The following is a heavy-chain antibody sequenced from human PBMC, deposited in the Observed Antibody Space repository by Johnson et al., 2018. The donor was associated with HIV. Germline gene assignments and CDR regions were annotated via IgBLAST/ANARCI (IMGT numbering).Heavy chain of an antibody. D-gene: IGHD1-14*01. CDR1: GFTFDDYG. CDR3: AGSITTSGAFDV. Sequence: VQLVESGGGVVRPGGSLRLSCAASGFTFDDYGMSWVRQAPGKGHEWVSVIFGNYNTYYADSVKGRFTIPRDTSRNMLYLQMDSLRPEDTALYFCAGSITTSGAFDVWGQGTTVTVSS. CDR2: IFGNYNT. V-gene: IGHV3-20*04. J-gene: IGHJ3*01.